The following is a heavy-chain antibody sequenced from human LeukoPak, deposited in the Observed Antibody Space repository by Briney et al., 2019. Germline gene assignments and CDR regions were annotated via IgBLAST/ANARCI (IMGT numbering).Heavy chain of an antibody. D-gene: IGHD6-13*01. Sequence: SETLSLTCTVSGGSIGSYYWSWIRQPAGKGLEWIGRIYTSGSTNYNPSLKSRVTMSVDTSKNQFSLKLSSVTAADTAVYYCVAGYSSSGYADYWGQGTLVTVSS. CDR1: GGSIGSYY. CDR3: VAGYSSSGYADY. J-gene: IGHJ4*02. V-gene: IGHV4-4*07. CDR2: IYTSGST.